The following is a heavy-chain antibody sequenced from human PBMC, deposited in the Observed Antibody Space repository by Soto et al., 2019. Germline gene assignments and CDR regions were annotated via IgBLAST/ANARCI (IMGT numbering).Heavy chain of an antibody. CDR1: GYTFTSYA. CDR3: ARDSRASGYDFGY. Sequence: ASVKVSCKASGYTFTSYAMHWVRQAPGQRLEWMGWINAGNGNTKYSQKFQGRVTITRDTSASTAYMELSSLRSEDTAVYYCARDSRASGYDFGYWGQGTLVTVSS. D-gene: IGHD5-12*01. CDR2: INAGNGNT. J-gene: IGHJ4*02. V-gene: IGHV1-3*01.